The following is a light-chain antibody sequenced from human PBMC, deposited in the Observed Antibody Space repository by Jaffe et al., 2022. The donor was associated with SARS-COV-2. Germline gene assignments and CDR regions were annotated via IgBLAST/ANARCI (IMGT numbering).Light chain of an antibody. CDR1: SSNIGDNS. CDR2: EDI. Sequence: QSVLTQPPSVSAAPGQKVTISCSGSSSNIGDNSVSWYRLLPGAAPRLLIYEDIRRPSSISDRFSGSKSGTSATLSITGLQTGDEADYYCGTWDNSLNAVFGGGTKLTVL. J-gene: IGLJ2*01. CDR3: GTWDNSLNAV. V-gene: IGLV1-51*02.